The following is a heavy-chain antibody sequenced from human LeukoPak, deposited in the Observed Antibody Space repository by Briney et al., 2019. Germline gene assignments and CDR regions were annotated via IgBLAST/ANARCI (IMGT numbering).Heavy chain of an antibody. CDR2: ISGSGGNT. CDR3: AKSVKGLVVSLYYFDN. CDR1: GFTFGSYA. Sequence: GGSLRLSCAASGFTFGSYAMSWVRQAPGKGLEWVSAISGSGGNTYYADSVKGRFTISRDNSKNTLYLQMNSLRAEDTAVYYCAKSVKGLVVSLYYFDNWGQGTLVTVSS. D-gene: IGHD3-22*01. J-gene: IGHJ4*02. V-gene: IGHV3-23*01.